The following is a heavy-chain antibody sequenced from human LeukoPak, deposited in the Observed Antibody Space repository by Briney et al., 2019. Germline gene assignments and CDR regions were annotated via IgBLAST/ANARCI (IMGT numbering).Heavy chain of an antibody. CDR2: ISSSSSYI. CDR1: GSTFSSYS. CDR3: ARGGIAAAGTYY. J-gene: IGHJ4*02. V-gene: IGHV3-21*01. Sequence: GGSLRLSCAASGSTFSSYSMNWVRQAPGKGLEWVSSISSSSSYIYYADSVKGRFTISRDNAKNSLYLQMNSLRAEDTAVYYCARGGIAAAGTYYWGQGTLVTVSS. D-gene: IGHD6-13*01.